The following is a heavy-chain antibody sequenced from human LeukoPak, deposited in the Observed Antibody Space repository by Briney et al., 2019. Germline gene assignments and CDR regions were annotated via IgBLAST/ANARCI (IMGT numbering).Heavy chain of an antibody. V-gene: IGHV3-30*18. Sequence: PGKSLRLSCAASGFTFSSYGMHWVRQAPGKGLEWVAVTSYDGSNKDYADSVKGRFTISRDNSKNTLYLQMNSLRVEDTAVYYCAKRADYSGSYHPLDYWGQGTLVTVSS. J-gene: IGHJ4*02. CDR1: GFTFSSYG. D-gene: IGHD1-26*01. CDR3: AKRADYSGSYHPLDY. CDR2: TSYDGSNK.